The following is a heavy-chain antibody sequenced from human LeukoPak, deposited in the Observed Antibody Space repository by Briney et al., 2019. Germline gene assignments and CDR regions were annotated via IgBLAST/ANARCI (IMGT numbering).Heavy chain of an antibody. Sequence: GRSLRLSCAASGFTFSSYGMHWVRQAPGKGLEWVAVIWYDGSNKYYADSVKGRFTISRDNSKNTLYLQMNSLRAEDTAVYCCAKGGLRGEYYYDSSGYLDYWGQGTLVTVSS. CDR3: AKGGLRGEYYYDSSGYLDY. D-gene: IGHD3-22*01. J-gene: IGHJ4*02. V-gene: IGHV3-33*06. CDR1: GFTFSSYG. CDR2: IWYDGSNK.